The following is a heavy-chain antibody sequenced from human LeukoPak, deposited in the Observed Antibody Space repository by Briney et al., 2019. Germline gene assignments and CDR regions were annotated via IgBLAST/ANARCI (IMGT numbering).Heavy chain of an antibody. CDR2: ISSSSSYI. CDR1: GFTFSTYS. Sequence: GGSLRLSCAASGFTFSTYSIIWVRQAPGRGLDWVSSISSSSSYIYYADSVKGRFTISRDNAKNSLYLQMNSLRAEDTAVYYCATLYGDYDYYYYYMDVWGKGTTVTVSS. CDR3: ATLYGDYDYYYYYMDV. V-gene: IGHV3-21*01. J-gene: IGHJ6*03. D-gene: IGHD4-17*01.